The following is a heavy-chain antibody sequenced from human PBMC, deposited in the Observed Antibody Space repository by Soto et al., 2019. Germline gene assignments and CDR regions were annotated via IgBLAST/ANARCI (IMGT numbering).Heavy chain of an antibody. V-gene: IGHV1-46*01. D-gene: IGHD3-22*01. CDR2: INPSGGRT. CDR1: GNSFTTYY. Sequence: ASVKVSCKASGNSFTTYYMHWVRQAPGQGLEWMGIINPSGGRTTYAQKFQGRVTMTRDTSTSTFHMELSSLTSEDTAVYYCAGLYHYDSSGYYDYWGQGTLVTAPQ. J-gene: IGHJ4*02. CDR3: AGLYHYDSSGYYDY.